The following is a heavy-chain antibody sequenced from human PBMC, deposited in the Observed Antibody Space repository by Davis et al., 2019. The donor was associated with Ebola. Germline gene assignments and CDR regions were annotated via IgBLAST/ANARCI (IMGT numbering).Heavy chain of an antibody. J-gene: IGHJ2*01. CDR1: GFTFDDYA. CDR2: ISWNSGSI. D-gene: IGHD2-2*02. Sequence: PGGSLRLSCAASGFTFDDYAMHWVRQAPGKGLEWVSGISWNSGSIGYADSVKGRFTISRDNAKNSLYLQMNSLRAEDTAVYYCAKDRRYCSSTSCYIVRYFDLWGRGTLVTVSS. V-gene: IGHV3-9*01. CDR3: AKDRRYCSSTSCYIVRYFDL.